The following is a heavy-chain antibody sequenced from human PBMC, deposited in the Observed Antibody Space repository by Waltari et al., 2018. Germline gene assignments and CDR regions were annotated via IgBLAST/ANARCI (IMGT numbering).Heavy chain of an antibody. CDR3: ARKGRLYRTGYYTADAFDI. V-gene: IGHV1-69*13. D-gene: IGHD3-9*01. CDR2: IIPIFGTA. CDR1: GGPFSSYA. Sequence: QVQLVQSGAEVKKPGSSVTVSCKASGGPFSSYAISWLRQAPGQGLEWMGGIIPIFGTANYAQKFQGRVTITADESTSTAYMELSSLRSEDTAVYYCARKGRLYRTGYYTADAFDIWGQGTMVTVSS. J-gene: IGHJ3*02.